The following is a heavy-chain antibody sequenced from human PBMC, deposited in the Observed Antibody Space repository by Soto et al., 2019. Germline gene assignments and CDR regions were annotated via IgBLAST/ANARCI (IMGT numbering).Heavy chain of an antibody. CDR2: IYHSGNT. V-gene: IGHV4-38-2*01. Sequence: SETLSLTCAVSGYSIGSGYYWGWIRQPPGKGLEWIGSIYHSGNTHYNPSLKSRVIISVDTSKNQFSLKLSSVTAADTAVYYCARGILGRINAFDIWGQGTMVT. J-gene: IGHJ3*02. CDR1: GYSIGSGYY. CDR3: ARGILGRINAFDI.